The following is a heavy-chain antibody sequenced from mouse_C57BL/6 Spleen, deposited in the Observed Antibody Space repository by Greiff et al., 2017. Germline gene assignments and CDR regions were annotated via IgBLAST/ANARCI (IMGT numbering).Heavy chain of an antibody. CDR3: ARYPSNWAWYFDV. CDR2: IDPDSGGT. CDR1: GYTFTSYW. D-gene: IGHD4-1*01. Sequence: QVQLQQPGAELVKPGASVKLSCKASGYTFTSYWMHWVKQRPGRGLEWIGRIDPDSGGTKYNEKFKSKATLTEDKSSSTAYMQLSSLTSEDSAVYYCARYPSNWAWYFDVWGTGTTVTVSS. J-gene: IGHJ1*03. V-gene: IGHV1-72*01.